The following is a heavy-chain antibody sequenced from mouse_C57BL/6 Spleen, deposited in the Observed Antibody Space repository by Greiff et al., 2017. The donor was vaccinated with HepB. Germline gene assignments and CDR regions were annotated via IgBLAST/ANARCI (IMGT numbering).Heavy chain of an antibody. J-gene: IGHJ2*01. CDR3: ASPYYYGSSPDYFDY. D-gene: IGHD1-1*01. Sequence: VQLQQSVAELVRPGASVKLSCTASGFNIKNTYMHWVKQRPEQGLEWIGRIDPANGNTKYAPKFQGKATITADTSSNTAYLQLSSLTSEDTAIYYCASPYYYGSSPDYFDYWGQGTTLTVSS. CDR2: IDPANGNT. V-gene: IGHV14-3*01. CDR1: GFNIKNTY.